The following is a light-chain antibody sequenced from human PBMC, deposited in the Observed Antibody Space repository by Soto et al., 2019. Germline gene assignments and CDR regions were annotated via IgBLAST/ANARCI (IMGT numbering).Light chain of an antibody. Sequence: DIQLTQSPSFLSASVGDRVTITCRASQGISSYLAWYQQKPGKAPKLLIYAASTLQSGVPSRFSGSGSGTEFTLTISSLQPEDCATYYCQQLNSYLPFGGGTKVESK. J-gene: IGKJ4*01. CDR1: QGISSY. CDR2: AAS. CDR3: QQLNSYLP. V-gene: IGKV1-9*01.